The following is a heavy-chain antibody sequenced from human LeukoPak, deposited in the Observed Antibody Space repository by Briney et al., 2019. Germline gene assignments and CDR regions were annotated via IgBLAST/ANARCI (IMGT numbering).Heavy chain of an antibody. D-gene: IGHD3-3*01. J-gene: IGHJ4*02. CDR2: ISSSGRTI. CDR3: ARTPYDFWSASYSYYFDY. CDR1: GFTFSDYY. Sequence: GGSLRLSCAASGFTFSDYYMNWIRQAPGKGLEWVSYISSSGRTIHYADSVKGRFTISRDNAKNSLYLQMNSLRAEDTAVFYCARTPYDFWSASYSYYFDYWGQGTLVTVSS. V-gene: IGHV3-11*01.